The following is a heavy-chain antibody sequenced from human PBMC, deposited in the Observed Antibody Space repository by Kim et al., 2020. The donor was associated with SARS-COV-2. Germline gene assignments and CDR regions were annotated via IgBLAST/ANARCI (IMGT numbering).Heavy chain of an antibody. V-gene: IGHV3-9*01. D-gene: IGHD6-13*01. CDR3: AKGVGSGIAAAGLDY. Sequence: ADTVKGRFTISRDNAKNSLHLQMNSLRAEDTAFYYCAKGVGSGIAAAGLDYWGQETLVTVSS. J-gene: IGHJ4*02.